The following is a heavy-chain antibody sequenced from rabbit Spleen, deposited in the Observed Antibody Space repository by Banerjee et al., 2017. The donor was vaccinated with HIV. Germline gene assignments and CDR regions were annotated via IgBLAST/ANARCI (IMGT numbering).Heavy chain of an antibody. Sequence: QEQLVESGGGLVKPGASLTLTCIASGVSFSANSYICWVRQAPGKGLEWIVCIDAGSSGFTYVASWAKGRFSISKTSSTTVTLQMTSLTAADTATYFCARDSSSSVSSYGIDLWGPGTLVTVS. D-gene: IGHD1-1*01. CDR3: ARDSSSSVSSYGIDL. V-gene: IGHV1S45*01. CDR1: GVSFSANSY. CDR2: IDAGSSGFT. J-gene: IGHJ6*01.